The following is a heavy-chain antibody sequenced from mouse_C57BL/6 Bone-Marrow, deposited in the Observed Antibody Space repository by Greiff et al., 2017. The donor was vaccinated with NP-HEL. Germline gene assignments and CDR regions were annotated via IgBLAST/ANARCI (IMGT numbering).Heavy chain of an antibody. V-gene: IGHV6-6*01. CDR3: TRAYGSSTPYAMDY. D-gene: IGHD1-1*01. Sequence: DVQLQESGGGLVQPGGSMKLSCAASGFTFSDAWMDWVRQSPEKGLEWVAEIRNKANNHATYYAESVKGRFTISRDDSKSSVYLQMNSLRAEDTGIYYCTRAYGSSTPYAMDYWGQGTSVTVSS. J-gene: IGHJ4*01. CDR1: GFTFSDAW. CDR2: IRNKANNHAT.